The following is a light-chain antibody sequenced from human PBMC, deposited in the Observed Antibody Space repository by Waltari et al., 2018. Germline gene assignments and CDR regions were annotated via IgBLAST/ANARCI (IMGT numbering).Light chain of an antibody. J-gene: IGKJ1*01. V-gene: IGKV1-5*03. CDR3: QQYNLFPWT. CDR2: KTS. CDR1: QSASKW. Sequence: DIHMTQSPSTLSASIGDRVTITCRASQSASKWLAWYQQKPGKAPKLLTDKTSTLNAEVPSRFSGSGSGTEFTLTISSLQPEDFATYYCQQYNLFPWTFGQGTKVEVK.